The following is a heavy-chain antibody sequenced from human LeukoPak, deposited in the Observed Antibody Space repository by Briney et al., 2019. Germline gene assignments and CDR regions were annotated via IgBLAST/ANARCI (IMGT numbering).Heavy chain of an antibody. CDR2: IGLASGFT. CDR1: GFIFSSYS. J-gene: IGHJ4*02. Sequence: TEGSLRLSCAASGFIFSSYSMNWVRQAPGRGLEWISYIGLASGFTSYADSVKGRFTISSDTATNSLYLHMHSLRAEDTAVYYCARDHNWAFDYWGQGALVTVSS. D-gene: IGHD1-20*01. V-gene: IGHV3-21*05. CDR3: ARDHNWAFDY.